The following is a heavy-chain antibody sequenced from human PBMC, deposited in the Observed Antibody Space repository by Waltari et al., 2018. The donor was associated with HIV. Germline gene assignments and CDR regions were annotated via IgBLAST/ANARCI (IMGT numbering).Heavy chain of an antibody. J-gene: IGHJ4*02. CDR2: IYSGGST. CDR3: ARDAAPNSHTPSSSDV. D-gene: IGHD6-13*01. Sequence: EVQLVESGGALIQPGGSLRLSCAASGFTVSSNYMSWVRQAPGTGLDWVLVIYSGGSTYYADSVKGRFTISRDNSKNTLYLQMNSLRAEDTAVYYCARDAAPNSHTPSSSDVRGQGTLVTVSS. V-gene: IGHV3-53*01. CDR1: GFTVSSNY.